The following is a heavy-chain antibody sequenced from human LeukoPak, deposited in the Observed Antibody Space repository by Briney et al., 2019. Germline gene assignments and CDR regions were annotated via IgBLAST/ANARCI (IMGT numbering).Heavy chain of an antibody. D-gene: IGHD3-3*01. Sequence: SETLSLTCTVSGGSLSSYYWSWIRQPAGKGLEWIGRIYTSGSTNYNPSLKSRVTMSVDTSKNQFSLKLSSVTAADTAVYYCARGVIFGVVENWFDPWGQGTLVTVSS. J-gene: IGHJ5*02. CDR1: GGSLSSYY. V-gene: IGHV4-4*07. CDR2: IYTSGST. CDR3: ARGVIFGVVENWFDP.